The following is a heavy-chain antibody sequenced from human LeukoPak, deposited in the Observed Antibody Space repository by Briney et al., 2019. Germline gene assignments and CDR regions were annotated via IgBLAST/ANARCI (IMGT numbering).Heavy chain of an antibody. CDR1: GFTFSLYW. D-gene: IGHD3-22*01. CDR3: ARGPVVVIKGGVFDY. V-gene: IGHV3-7*01. J-gene: IGHJ4*02. Sequence: GGSLRLSCAASGFTFSLYWMTWVRQSPGKGLEWVANIKQDGSEKYYLDSVKGRFTISKDNAKNSLYLQMNGLRAEDTAVYYCARGPVVVIKGGVFDYWGQGTLVTVSS. CDR2: IKQDGSEK.